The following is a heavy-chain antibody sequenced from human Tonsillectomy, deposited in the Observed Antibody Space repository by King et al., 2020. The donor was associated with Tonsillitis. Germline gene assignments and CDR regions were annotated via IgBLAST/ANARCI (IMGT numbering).Heavy chain of an antibody. CDR1: GFTFSSYG. D-gene: IGHD4-17*01. V-gene: IGHV3-30*02. CDR2: IRYDGSNK. Sequence: VQLVESGGGVVQPGGSLRLSCAASGFTFSSYGMHWVRQAPGKGLEWVAFIRYDGSNKYYADSVKGRFTISRDNSKNTLYLQMNSLRADDTAVYSCAKDGPDYGDYNGGPAFDIWGQGTIVTVSS. CDR3: AKDGPDYGDYNGGPAFDI. J-gene: IGHJ3*02.